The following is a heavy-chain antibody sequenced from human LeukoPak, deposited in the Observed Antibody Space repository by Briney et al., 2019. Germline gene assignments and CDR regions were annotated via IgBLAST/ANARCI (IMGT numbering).Heavy chain of an antibody. Sequence: PGGSLRLSCAASGFTFSSYSMNWVRQAPGKGLEWVAVIWYDGSNKYYADSVKGRFAISRDNSKNTLYLQMHSLRAEDTAVYYCARDRIVGATEKFDYWGQGTLVTVSS. CDR2: IWYDGSNK. CDR3: ARDRIVGATEKFDY. J-gene: IGHJ4*02. D-gene: IGHD1-26*01. CDR1: GFTFSSYS. V-gene: IGHV3-33*08.